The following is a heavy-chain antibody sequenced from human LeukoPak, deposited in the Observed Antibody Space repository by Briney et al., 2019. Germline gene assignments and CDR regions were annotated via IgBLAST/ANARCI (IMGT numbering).Heavy chain of an antibody. V-gene: IGHV3-48*01. CDR1: GFAFSSYA. CDR2: IGSNFETI. Sequence: GGSLRLSGVASGFAFSSYAMNWVRQAPGKVLEWVSYIGSNFETIYADSVKGRFTISRDNAKNSLSLQMNSLRADDTAIYYCARGPPMYSYGSSAYHYDYFEFWGQGTLVTVSS. J-gene: IGHJ4*02. D-gene: IGHD3-22*01. CDR3: ARGPPMYSYGSSAYHYDYFEF.